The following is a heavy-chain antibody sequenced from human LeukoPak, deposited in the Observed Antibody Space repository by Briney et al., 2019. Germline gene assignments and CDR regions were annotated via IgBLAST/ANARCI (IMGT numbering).Heavy chain of an antibody. CDR1: GFTFSSYA. J-gene: IGHJ5*02. D-gene: IGHD2-2*01. CDR2: IYSGGST. V-gene: IGHV3-53*01. Sequence: GGSLRLSCVASGFTFSSYAMNWVRQAPGKGLEWVSVIYSGGSTYYADSVKGRFTISRDNSKNTLYLQMNSLRAEDTAVYYCARDVIDCSSTSCSNWFDPWGQGTLVTVSS. CDR3: ARDVIDCSSTSCSNWFDP.